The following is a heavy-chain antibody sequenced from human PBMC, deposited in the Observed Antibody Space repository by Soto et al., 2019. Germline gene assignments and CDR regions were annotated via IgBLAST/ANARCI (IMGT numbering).Heavy chain of an antibody. CDR1: GGSISGYY. Sequence: ASETLSLTCTVSGGSISGYYWSWIRQPPGKGLEWIGYIYYTGSTNHNPSFKSRVTVSVDTSKNQFSLKLSSVTAADTAVYYCAREQRGPYFDNWGQGALVTVSS. J-gene: IGHJ4*02. CDR3: AREQRGPYFDN. CDR2: IYYTGST. V-gene: IGHV4-59*01. D-gene: IGHD3-10*01.